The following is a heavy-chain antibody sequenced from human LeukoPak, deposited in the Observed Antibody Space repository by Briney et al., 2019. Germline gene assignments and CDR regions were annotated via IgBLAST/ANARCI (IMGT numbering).Heavy chain of an antibody. D-gene: IGHD3-9*01. Sequence: SETLSLTCTVSGCSISSYYGSWIRQPPGKGLEWIGYIYYSGSTNYNPSLKSRVTISVDTSKNQFSLKLSSVTAADTAVYFFGRVKSDIFDYWGQGTLVTVSS. CDR1: GCSISSYY. V-gene: IGHV4-59*01. CDR2: IYYSGST. CDR3: GRVKSDIFDY. J-gene: IGHJ4*02.